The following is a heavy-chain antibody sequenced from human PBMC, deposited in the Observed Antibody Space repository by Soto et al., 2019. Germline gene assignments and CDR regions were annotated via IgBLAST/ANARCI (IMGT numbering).Heavy chain of an antibody. D-gene: IGHD3-22*01. CDR2: IDPSDSQT. J-gene: IGHJ4*02. CDR3: ARQIYDSDTGPNFQYYFDS. CDR1: GYSIAVYW. V-gene: IGHV5-10-1*01. Sequence: PGEPLKICCKGAGYSIAVYWSTWVRQKPGKGLEWMGRIDPSDSQTYYSPSFRGHVTISVTKSITTVFLQWSSLRASDTAMYYCARQIYDSDTGPNFQYYFDSWGQGTPVTVS.